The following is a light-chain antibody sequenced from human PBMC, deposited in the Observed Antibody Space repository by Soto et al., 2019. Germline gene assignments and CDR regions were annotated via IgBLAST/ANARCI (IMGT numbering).Light chain of an antibody. V-gene: IGKV1-39*01. CDR1: QSISSY. Sequence: DVQSTQSQSSLSASVGDRVTITCRASQSISSYLNWYQQKPGKAPKLLIYAASSLQSGVPSRFSGSGSGTDFTLTISSLQPEDFATYYCQQSYSTPTWTFGPGTKV. J-gene: IGKJ1*01. CDR2: AAS. CDR3: QQSYSTPTWT.